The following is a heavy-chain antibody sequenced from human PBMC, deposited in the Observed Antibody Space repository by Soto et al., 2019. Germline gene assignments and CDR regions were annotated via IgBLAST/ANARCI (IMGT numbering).Heavy chain of an antibody. V-gene: IGHV4-34*01. D-gene: IGHD3-3*01. J-gene: IGHJ6*03. CDR2: INHSGST. CDR1: GGSFSGYY. CDR3: ARDRFYDFWSGYSYYYYMDV. Sequence: SETLSLTCAVYGGSFSGYYWSWIRQPPGKGLEWIGEINHSGSTNYNPSLKSRVTISVDTSKNQFSLKLSSVTAADTAVYYCARDRFYDFWSGYSYYYYMDVWGKGTTVTVPS.